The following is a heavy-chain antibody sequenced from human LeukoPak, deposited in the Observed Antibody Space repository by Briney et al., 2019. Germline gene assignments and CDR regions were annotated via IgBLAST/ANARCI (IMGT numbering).Heavy chain of an antibody. D-gene: IGHD5-24*01. J-gene: IGHJ3*02. CDR2: ISSSSSYI. CDR3: VKSAGKDGYRDVFDI. CDR1: GFTFSSYS. V-gene: IGHV3-21*04. Sequence: GGSLRLSSAASGFTFSSYSMNWVRQAPGKGLEWGSCISSSSSYIYYADSVKGRFTISRDNAKHSLYLQMNSLRDEDTAVYHCVKSAGKDGYRDVFDIWGQGTVVTVSS.